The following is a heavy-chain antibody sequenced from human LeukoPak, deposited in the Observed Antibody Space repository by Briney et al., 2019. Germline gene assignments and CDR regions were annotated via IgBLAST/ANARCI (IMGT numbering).Heavy chain of an antibody. D-gene: IGHD3-10*01. CDR3: ARLGTYWSNDYFEY. J-gene: IGHJ4*02. CDR1: GYSFTTYW. Sequence: GDSLKISCQGSGYSFTTYWIGWGGQMPGKGLECIGIIYPGDSDPRYSPSFQGQVTISADKSINTAYLQWSSLKASDTAMYYCARLGTYWSNDYFEYWGQGNLVTVSS. V-gene: IGHV5-51*01. CDR2: IYPGDSDP.